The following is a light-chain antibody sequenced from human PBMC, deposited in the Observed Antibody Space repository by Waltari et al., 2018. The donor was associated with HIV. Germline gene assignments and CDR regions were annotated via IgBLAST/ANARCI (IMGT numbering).Light chain of an antibody. J-gene: IGLJ1*01. Sequence: SYELTPPPSVSVPPGQKARNTCSGDALPKQYAYWYQQKPGQAPILVIYKDIERPSGIPERFSGSSSGTTVTLTISGVQAEDEADYYCQSADSSDTFVFGSGTKVTVL. V-gene: IGLV3-25*03. CDR1: ALPKQY. CDR3: QSADSSDTFV. CDR2: KDI.